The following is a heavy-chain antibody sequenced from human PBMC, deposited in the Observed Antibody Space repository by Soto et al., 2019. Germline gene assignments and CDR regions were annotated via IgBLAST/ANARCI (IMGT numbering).Heavy chain of an antibody. D-gene: IGHD5-12*01. CDR3: ARGPWLRLALYYFDY. Sequence: GGSLRLSCAASGFTFSSYAMHWVRQAPGKGLEWVAVISYDGSNKYYADSVKGRFTISRDNSKNTLYLQMNSLRAEDTAVYYCARGPWLRLALYYFDYWGQGTLVTVS. V-gene: IGHV3-30-3*01. CDR2: ISYDGSNK. CDR1: GFTFSSYA. J-gene: IGHJ4*02.